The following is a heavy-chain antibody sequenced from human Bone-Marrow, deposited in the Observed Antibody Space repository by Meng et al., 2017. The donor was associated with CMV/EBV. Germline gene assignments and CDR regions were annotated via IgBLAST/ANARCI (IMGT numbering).Heavy chain of an antibody. CDR1: GFTLTRNW. CDR2: INEDGTDK. D-gene: IGHD3-10*01. V-gene: IGHV3-7*01. Sequence: GGSLRLSCAASGFTLTRNWMTCVRQAAGKGLEWVANINEDGTDKNYLDSVKGRFTISRDNVKKSVYLQMNSLRGEDTAVYYCARPIEGIRETLDYWGQGTLVTVSS. CDR3: ARPIEGIRETLDY. J-gene: IGHJ4*02.